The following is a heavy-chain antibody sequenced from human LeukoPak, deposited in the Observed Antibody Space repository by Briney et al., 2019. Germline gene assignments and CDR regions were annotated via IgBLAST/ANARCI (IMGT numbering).Heavy chain of an antibody. CDR1: GFTVSSNY. J-gene: IGHJ4*02. D-gene: IGHD6-6*01. Sequence: GGSLRLSCAASGFTVSSNYMSWVRQAPGKGLEWVSVIDNGGSTYYADSVKGRFTISRDNSKNTLYLQMNSLRAEDTAVYYCARDGSARSLANWGQGTLVSVSS. CDR3: ARDGSARSLAN. V-gene: IGHV3-53*01. CDR2: IDNGGST.